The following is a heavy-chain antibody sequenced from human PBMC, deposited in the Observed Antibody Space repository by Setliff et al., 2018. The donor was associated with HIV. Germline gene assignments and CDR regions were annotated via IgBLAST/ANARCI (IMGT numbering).Heavy chain of an antibody. D-gene: IGHD3-3*01. CDR3: AEWFDGYDAFDI. V-gene: IGHV3-7*03. CDR1: WFTFSAHQ. CDR2: IKADGTDK. Sequence: PGGSLRLSCAASWFTFSAHQMSWVRQPPGKGLEWVANIKADGTDKYYVDSVKGRFAISRDNSKNTLYLQMNSLRAEDTAVYYCAEWFDGYDAFDIWGQGTMVTVSS. J-gene: IGHJ3*02.